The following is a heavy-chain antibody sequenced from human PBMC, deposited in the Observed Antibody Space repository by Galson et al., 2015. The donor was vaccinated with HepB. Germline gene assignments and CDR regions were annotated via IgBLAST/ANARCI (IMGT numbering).Heavy chain of an antibody. CDR2: INAGNGNT. CDR3: AREGDYYGSGTLDY. J-gene: IGHJ4*02. V-gene: IGHV1-3*01. Sequence: SVKVSCKASGYTFTSYAMHWVRQAPGQRLEWMGWINAGNGNTKYSQKFQGRVTITRDTSASTAYMELSSLRSEDTAVYYCAREGDYYGSGTLDYWGQGTLVTVSS. CDR1: GYTFTSYA. D-gene: IGHD3-10*01.